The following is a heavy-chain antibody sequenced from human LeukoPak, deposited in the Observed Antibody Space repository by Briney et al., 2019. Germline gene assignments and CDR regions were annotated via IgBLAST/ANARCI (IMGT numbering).Heavy chain of an antibody. CDR2: ISGSGGST. V-gene: IGHV3-23*01. J-gene: IGHJ4*02. CDR3: LLIAVAGTVDY. Sequence: PGGSLRLSCAASGFTFSSYAMSWVRQAPGKGPEWVSAISGSGGSTYYADSVMGRFTISRDNSKNTLYLQMNSLRAEDTAVYYCLLIAVAGTVDYWGQGTLVTVSS. D-gene: IGHD6-19*01. CDR1: GFTFSSYA.